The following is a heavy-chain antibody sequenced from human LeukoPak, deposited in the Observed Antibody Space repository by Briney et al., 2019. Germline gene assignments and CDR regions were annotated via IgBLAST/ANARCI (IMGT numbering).Heavy chain of an antibody. Sequence: PSETLSLTCAVYGGSFSGYYWSWIRQPPGKGLEWIGEINHSGSTNYNPSLKSRVTISVDTSKNQFSLKLSSVTAADTAVYYCARGRLGGYGSGSYTPSGPDYWGQGTLVTVSS. CDR1: GGSFSGYY. V-gene: IGHV4-34*01. CDR2: INHSGST. CDR3: ARGRLGGYGSGSYTPSGPDY. D-gene: IGHD3-10*01. J-gene: IGHJ4*02.